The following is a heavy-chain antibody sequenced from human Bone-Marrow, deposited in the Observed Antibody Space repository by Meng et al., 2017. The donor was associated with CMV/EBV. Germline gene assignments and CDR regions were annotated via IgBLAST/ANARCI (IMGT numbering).Heavy chain of an antibody. CDR2: INSDGSST. CDR1: GFTFSSYW. Sequence: GESLKISCAASGFTFSSYWMHWVRQAPGKGLVWVSRINSDGSSTSYADSVKGRFTISRDNAKNTLYLQMNSLRAEDTAVYYCARAPLRDFWSGYYAFDIWGQGTMVTVS. CDR3: ARAPLRDFWSGYYAFDI. D-gene: IGHD3-3*01. J-gene: IGHJ3*02. V-gene: IGHV3-74*01.